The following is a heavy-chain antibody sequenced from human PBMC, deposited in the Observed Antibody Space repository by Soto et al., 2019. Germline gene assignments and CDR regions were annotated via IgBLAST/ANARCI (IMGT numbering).Heavy chain of an antibody. J-gene: IGHJ4*02. CDR1: GFTFSSYA. CDR3: ASGGHNSSWSGILDY. CDR2: ISYDGSNK. Sequence: QVQLVESGGGVVQPGRSLRLSCAASGFTFSSYAMHWVRQAPGKGLEWVAVISYDGSNKYYADSVKGRFTISRDNSKNTLYLQMNSLRAEDTAVYYCASGGHNSSWSGILDYWGQGTLVAVSS. D-gene: IGHD6-13*01. V-gene: IGHV3-30-3*01.